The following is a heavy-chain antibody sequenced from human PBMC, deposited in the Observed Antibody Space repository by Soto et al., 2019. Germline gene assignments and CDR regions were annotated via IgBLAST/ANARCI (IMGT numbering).Heavy chain of an antibody. CDR1: GDSSSSYY. Sequence: XGTLSLTCTVSGDSSSSYYWSWIRQPPGKGLEWIASVYYNGDTDYNPSLKSRLTTSVDTSKNQVSLKLTSVTAADTAVYYCAICTEIPRYYGMDVWGQGTSVTVSS. CDR2: VYYNGDT. CDR3: AICTEIPRYYGMDV. J-gene: IGHJ6*02. V-gene: IGHV4-59*01. D-gene: IGHD2-8*01.